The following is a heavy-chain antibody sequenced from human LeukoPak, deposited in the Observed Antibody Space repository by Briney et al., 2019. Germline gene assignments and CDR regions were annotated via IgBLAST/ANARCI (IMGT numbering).Heavy chain of an antibody. V-gene: IGHV1-69*05. CDR3: ARIAARDYYYYYYMDV. D-gene: IGHD6-6*01. J-gene: IGHJ6*03. CDR1: GGTFSSYA. CDR2: IIPIFGTA. Sequence: GASVKVSCKASGGTFSSYAISWVRQAPGQGLEWMGGIIPIFGTANYAQKFQGRVTITTDESTSTAYMELSSLRSEDTAVYYCARIAARDYYYYYYMDVWGKGTTDTVSS.